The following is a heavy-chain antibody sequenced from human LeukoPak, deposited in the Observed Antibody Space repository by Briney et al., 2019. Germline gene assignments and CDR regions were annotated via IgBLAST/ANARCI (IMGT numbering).Heavy chain of an antibody. V-gene: IGHV3-64*01. CDR3: AREEPAGSIDY. J-gene: IGHJ4*02. CDR1: GFVFSSHQ. D-gene: IGHD1-14*01. CDR2: ISNSGGST. Sequence: GGSLRLSCAVSGFVFSSHQMHWVRQAPGKGLECVSAISNSGGSTYYANSVKGRFTISRDNSKNTLYLQMDSLRAEDTALYYCAREEPAGSIDYWGQGILVTVSS.